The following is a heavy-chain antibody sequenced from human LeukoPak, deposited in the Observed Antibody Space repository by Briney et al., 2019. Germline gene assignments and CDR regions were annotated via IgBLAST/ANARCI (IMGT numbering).Heavy chain of an antibody. D-gene: IGHD1/OR15-1a*01. CDR2: LYHSGAA. V-gene: IGHV4-59*08. J-gene: IGHJ6*03. CDR3: ARLGKTYYMDV. Sequence: PSETLSLTCTVSGDSISNYYWTWIRQTPGKGLEWIGNLYHSGAADYNPSLKTRATTSVDTSKDQFSLSPRSSTAADTAVYFCARLGKTYYMDVWGTGTTVTVSS. CDR1: GDSISNYY.